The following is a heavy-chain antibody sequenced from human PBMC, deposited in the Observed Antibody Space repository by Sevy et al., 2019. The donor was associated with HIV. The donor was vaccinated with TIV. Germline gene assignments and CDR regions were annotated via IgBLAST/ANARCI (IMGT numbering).Heavy chain of an antibody. Sequence: GGSLRLSCTASGFTFGDYAMSWFRQAPWKGLEWVCFIRSKAYGGTTEYAASVKGRFTISRDDSKSIAYLQMNSLKTEDTAVYYCTRVIAPPIYDFWSGYYFFKTSDYYGMDVWGQGTTVTVSS. CDR1: GFTFGDYA. V-gene: IGHV3-49*03. CDR2: IRSKAYGGTT. D-gene: IGHD3-3*01. CDR3: TRVIAPPIYDFWSGYYFFKTSDYYGMDV. J-gene: IGHJ6*02.